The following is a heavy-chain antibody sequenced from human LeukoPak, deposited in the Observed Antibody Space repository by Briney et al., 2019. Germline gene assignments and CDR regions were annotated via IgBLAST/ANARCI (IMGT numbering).Heavy chain of an antibody. CDR2: INHSGST. CDR3: ARHPTETYYDFRSGYSHFDY. CDR1: GGSFSGYY. J-gene: IGHJ4*02. V-gene: IGHV4-34*01. Sequence: SETLSLTCAVYGGSFSGYYWSWIRQPPGKGLEWIGEINHSGSTNYNPSLKSRVTISVDTSKNQFSLKLSSVTAADTAVYYCARHPTETYYDFRSGYSHFDYWGQGTLVTVSS. D-gene: IGHD3-3*01.